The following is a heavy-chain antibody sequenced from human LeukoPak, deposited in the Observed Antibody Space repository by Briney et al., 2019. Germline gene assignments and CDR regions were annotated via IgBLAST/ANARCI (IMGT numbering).Heavy chain of an antibody. V-gene: IGHV4-59*01. CDR2: IYYIGST. CDR3: ARDYAFDI. J-gene: IGHJ3*02. Sequence: PSETLSLTCTVSGDSISSYYWSWIRQPPGKGLEWIGYIYYIGSTSYNPSLKSRVTISVDTSKNQFSLKLSSVTAADTAVYYCARDYAFDIWGQGTMVTVSS. CDR1: GDSISSYY.